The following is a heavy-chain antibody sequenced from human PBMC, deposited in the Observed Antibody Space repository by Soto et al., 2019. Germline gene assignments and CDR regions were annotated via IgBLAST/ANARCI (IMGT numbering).Heavy chain of an antibody. CDR1: VFTFSSYW. CDR2: VKYDGSQT. CDR3: TRDFQGPLDSGMDV. V-gene: IGHV3-7*01. Sequence: GGSLRLSCADSVFTFSSYWMSWVRQAPGQGLEWVANVKYDGSQTYYVGSVKGRFTISRDNAKNSLYLQMNSLRAEDTAVYYCTRDFQGPLDSGMDVWGQGNTVTVSS. J-gene: IGHJ6*02.